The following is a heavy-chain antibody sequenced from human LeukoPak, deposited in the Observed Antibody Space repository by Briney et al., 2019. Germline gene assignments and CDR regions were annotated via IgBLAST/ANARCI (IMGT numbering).Heavy chain of an antibody. CDR3: VRSYYDSSTRKRHIDY. Sequence: PGGSLRLSCAASGFTFSSYSMNWVRQAPGKGLEWVSSISSSSSYIYYADSVKGRFTISRDNAKNSLYLQMNSLRAEDTAVYYCVRSYYDSSTRKRHIDYWGQGTLVTVSS. CDR2: ISSSSSYI. CDR1: GFTFSSYS. D-gene: IGHD3-22*01. V-gene: IGHV3-21*01. J-gene: IGHJ4*02.